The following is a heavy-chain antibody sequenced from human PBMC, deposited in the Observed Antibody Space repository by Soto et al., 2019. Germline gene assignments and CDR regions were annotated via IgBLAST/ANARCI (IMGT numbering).Heavy chain of an antibody. CDR3: ARDRENYYDSSGYWHS. D-gene: IGHD3-22*01. CDR2: TWYDGSNK. J-gene: IGHJ4*02. V-gene: IGHV3-33*01. CDR1: GFTFSSYG. Sequence: QVQLVESGGGVVQPGRSLRLSCAAYGFTFSSYGMHWVRQAPGKGPEWVAVTWYDGSNKYYADSVKGRFTISRDNSKNTLYLQMNSLRAEDTAVYYCARDRENYYDSSGYWHSWGQGTLVTVSS.